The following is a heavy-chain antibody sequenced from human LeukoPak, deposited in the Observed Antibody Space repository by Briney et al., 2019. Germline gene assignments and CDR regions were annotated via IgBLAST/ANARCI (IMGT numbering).Heavy chain of an antibody. D-gene: IGHD3-22*01. CDR3: ARDRNYYDSSGGDDAFDI. J-gene: IGHJ3*02. Sequence: GGSLRLSCAASGFTFSSYAMSWVRQAPGKGLEWVSVIYSGGHTYYADSVKGRFTISRDNSKNTLYLQMNSLRAEDTAVYYCARDRNYYDSSGGDDAFDIWGQGTMVTVSS. V-gene: IGHV3-53*01. CDR1: GFTFSSYA. CDR2: IYSGGHT.